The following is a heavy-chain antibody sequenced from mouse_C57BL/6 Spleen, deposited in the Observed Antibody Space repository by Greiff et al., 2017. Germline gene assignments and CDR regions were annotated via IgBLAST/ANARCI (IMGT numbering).Heavy chain of an antibody. CDR2: IDPSDSDT. CDR1: GYTFTSYW. J-gene: IGHJ3*01. D-gene: IGHD1-1*01. CDR3: ALYYYGSSYFY. Sequence: QVQLQQPGAELVMPGASVKLSCKASGYTFTSYWMHWVKQRPGQGLEWIGEIDPSDSDTNYNQKFKGKSTLTVDKSSSTAYMQLSSLTSEDSAVYYCALYYYGSSYFYWGQGTLVTVSA. V-gene: IGHV1-69*01.